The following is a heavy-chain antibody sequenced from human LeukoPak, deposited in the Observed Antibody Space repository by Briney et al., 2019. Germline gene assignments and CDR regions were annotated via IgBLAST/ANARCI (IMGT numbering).Heavy chain of an antibody. CDR1: GGSISSYY. CDR2: IYYSGST. D-gene: IGHD4-17*01. J-gene: IGHJ4*02. V-gene: IGHV4-59*12. Sequence: SETLSLTCTVSGGSISSYYWSWIRQPPGKGLEWIGYIYYSGSTNYNPSLKSRVTISVDTSKNQFSLKLSSVTAADTAVYYCARDRYGDYGGGSYWGQGTLVTVSS. CDR3: ARDRYGDYGGGSY.